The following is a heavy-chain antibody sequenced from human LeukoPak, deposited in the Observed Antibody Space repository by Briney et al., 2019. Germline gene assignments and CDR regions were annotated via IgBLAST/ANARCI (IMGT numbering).Heavy chain of an antibody. CDR2: IYHSGST. J-gene: IGHJ4*02. D-gene: IGHD6-13*01. Sequence: SETLSLTCAVSGGSISSGGYSWSWIRQPPGKGLEWIGYIYHSGSTYYNPSLKSRVTISVDRSKNQFSLKLSSVTAADTAEYYCARSNRGAAAGAYYFDYWGQGTLVTVSS. CDR3: ARSNRGAAAGAYYFDY. CDR1: GGSISSGGYS. V-gene: IGHV4-30-2*01.